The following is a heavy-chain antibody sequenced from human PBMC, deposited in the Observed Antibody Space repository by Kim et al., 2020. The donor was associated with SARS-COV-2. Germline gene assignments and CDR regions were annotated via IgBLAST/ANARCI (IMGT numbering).Heavy chain of an antibody. CDR1: GGSISSGGYY. CDR2: IYYSGST. D-gene: IGHD4-17*01. Sequence: SETLSLTCTVSGGSISSGGYYWSWIRQHPGKGLEWIGYIYYSGSTYYNPSLKSRVTISVDTSKNQFSLKLSSVTAADTAVYYCARDGAVTPAPYYYYGMDVWGQGSTVTVSS. V-gene: IGHV4-31*03. J-gene: IGHJ6*02. CDR3: ARDGAVTPAPYYYYGMDV.